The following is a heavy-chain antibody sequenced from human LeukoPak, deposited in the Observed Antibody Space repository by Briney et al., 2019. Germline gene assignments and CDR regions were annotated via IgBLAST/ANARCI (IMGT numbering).Heavy chain of an antibody. J-gene: IGHJ4*02. CDR2: INHSGST. V-gene: IGHV4-34*01. Sequence: SETLSLTCAVYGGSFSGYYWSWLRQPPGKGLEWIGEINHSGSTNYNPSLKSRVTISVDTSKNQFSLKLSSVTAADTAVYYCARMYYYDSSGYYGGLDYGGQGTLVTVSS. CDR1: GGSFSGYY. CDR3: ARMYYYDSSGYYGGLDY. D-gene: IGHD3-22*01.